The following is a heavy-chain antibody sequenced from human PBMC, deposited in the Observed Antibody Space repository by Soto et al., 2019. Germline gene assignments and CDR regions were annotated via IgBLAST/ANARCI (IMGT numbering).Heavy chain of an antibody. CDR1: GVTFSKYC. J-gene: IGHJ4*02. CDR2: IWYDVINK. Sequence: WGSLRLSCAASGVTFSKYCMHWVRQARCKGLEWVAVIWYDVINKYCADSVKGRFTISRDNSKNTLYLQVNSLRADDTAGYYSPRDGGGNSDTHFDDWGQATLVTVSP. V-gene: IGHV3-33*01. D-gene: IGHD2-21*02. CDR3: PRDGGGNSDTHFDD.